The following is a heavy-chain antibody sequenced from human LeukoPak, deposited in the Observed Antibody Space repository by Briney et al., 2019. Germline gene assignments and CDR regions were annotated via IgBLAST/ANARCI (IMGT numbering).Heavy chain of an antibody. V-gene: IGHV3-30*03. CDR3: ASDWNSFDY. D-gene: IGHD1-7*01. Sequence: PGGSLRLSCAASGFTFSSYGMHWVRQAPGKGLEWVAVISYDGSNKYYADSVKGRFTISRDNSKNTLYLQMNSLRAEDTAVYYCASDWNSFDYWGQGTLVTVSS. J-gene: IGHJ4*02. CDR2: ISYDGSNK. CDR1: GFTFSSYG.